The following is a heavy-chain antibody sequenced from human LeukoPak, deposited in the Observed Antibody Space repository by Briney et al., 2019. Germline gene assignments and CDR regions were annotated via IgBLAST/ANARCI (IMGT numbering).Heavy chain of an antibody. V-gene: IGHV1-8*01. CDR3: ARDRGGTGDY. Sequence: GASVKVSCKASGYTFTSYDINWVRQATGQGLEWMGWMNANSGNTSYAQKFQGRVTMTRNTSISTAYMELSSLRADDTAGYYCARDRGGTGDYWGQGTLVTVSS. D-gene: IGHD3-10*01. J-gene: IGHJ4*02. CDR2: MNANSGNT. CDR1: GYTFTSYD.